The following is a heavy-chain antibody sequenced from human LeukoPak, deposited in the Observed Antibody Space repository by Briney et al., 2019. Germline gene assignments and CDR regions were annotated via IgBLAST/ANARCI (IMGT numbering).Heavy chain of an antibody. D-gene: IGHD1-1*01. J-gene: IGHJ4*02. Sequence: GESLQISCKGFGYRFTSYWIGWVRQLPGKGLEWMGITYPGDSDTRYSPSFQGQVTISADKSISTAYLQWSSLKASDTAMYYCARLVTTNPDLDYWGQGTLVTVSS. CDR3: ARLVTTNPDLDY. CDR2: TYPGDSDT. V-gene: IGHV5-51*01. CDR1: GYRFTSYW.